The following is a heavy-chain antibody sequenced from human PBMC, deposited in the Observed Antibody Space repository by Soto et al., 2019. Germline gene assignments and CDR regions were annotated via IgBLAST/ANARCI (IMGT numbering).Heavy chain of an antibody. CDR2: IYYSGST. CDR1: GGSISSYY. D-gene: IGHD3-3*01. J-gene: IGHJ5*02. V-gene: IGHV4-59*01. Sequence: PSETLSLTCTVSGGSISSYYWSWIRQPPGKGLEWIGYIYYSGSTNYNPSLKSRVTISVDTSKNQFSLKLSSVTAADTAVYYCARGSEDFWSGYYYFWFDPWGQGPLVTVSS. CDR3: ARGSEDFWSGYYYFWFDP.